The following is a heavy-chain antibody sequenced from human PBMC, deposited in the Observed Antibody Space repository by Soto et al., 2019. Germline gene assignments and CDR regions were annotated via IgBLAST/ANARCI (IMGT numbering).Heavy chain of an antibody. D-gene: IGHD4-17*01. V-gene: IGHV4-4*07. CDR1: GGPISNYY. CDR2: INTSGNT. Sequence: SETLSLTYTVSGGPISNYYWRWIRQPSGKGLEWIGRINTSGNTNYNPSLKGRVTMSVDMSKNQFSLKLSSVAAADTAVYYCARDDNGDNVRAFDPWGQGTLVTVSS. CDR3: ARDDNGDNVRAFDP. J-gene: IGHJ5*02.